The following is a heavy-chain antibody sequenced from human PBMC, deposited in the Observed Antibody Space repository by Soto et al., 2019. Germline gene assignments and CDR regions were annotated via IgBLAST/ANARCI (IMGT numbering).Heavy chain of an antibody. J-gene: IGHJ4*02. D-gene: IGHD2-2*01. CDR2: ISGSGGST. CDR1: GFTFSSYA. CDR3: AKMLGPDIVVVPAFDY. Sequence: GGSLRLSCAASGFTFSSYAMSWVRQAPGKGLEWVSAISGSGGSTYYADSVKGRFTISRDNSKNTLYLQMNSLRAEDTAVYYCAKMLGPDIVVVPAFDYWGQGTLVTVSS. V-gene: IGHV3-23*01.